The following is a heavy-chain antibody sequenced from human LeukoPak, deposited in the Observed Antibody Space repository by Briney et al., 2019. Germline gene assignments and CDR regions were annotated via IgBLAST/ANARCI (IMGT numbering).Heavy chain of an antibody. J-gene: IGHJ6*04. V-gene: IGHV3-30*04. D-gene: IGHD3-10*02. CDR2: ISYDGSNK. CDR1: GFTFSSYA. CDR3: AELGITMIGGV. Sequence: GGSLRLSCAASGFTFSSYAMNWVRQAPGKGLEWVAVISYDGSNKYYADSVKGRFTISRDHSKNTLYLQMNSLRAEDTAVYYCAELGITMIGGVWGKGTTVTISS.